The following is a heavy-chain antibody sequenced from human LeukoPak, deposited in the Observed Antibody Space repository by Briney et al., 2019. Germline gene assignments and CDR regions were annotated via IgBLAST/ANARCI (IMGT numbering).Heavy chain of an antibody. Sequence: SETLSLTCAVYGGSFSGYYWSWIRQPPGKGLEWIGSVSQSGSTYDNPSLKSRVTISVDTSKNQFSLKLSSVTAADTAVYYCARVSIAAGNYYYYYMDVWGKGTTVTVSS. CDR2: VSQSGST. D-gene: IGHD6-6*01. CDR3: ARVSIAAGNYYYYYMDV. CDR1: GGSFSGYY. J-gene: IGHJ6*03. V-gene: IGHV4-34*01.